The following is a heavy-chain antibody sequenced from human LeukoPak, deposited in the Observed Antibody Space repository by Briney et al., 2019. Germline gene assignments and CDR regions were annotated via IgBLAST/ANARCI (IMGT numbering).Heavy chain of an antibody. V-gene: IGHV1-8*01. CDR1: GYTFTNYD. D-gene: IGHD7-27*01. Sequence: ASVTVSFTASGYTFTNYDINWVRQATGQGLEWMGWMSPRSGNTGYAQKFQGRATMTRSTSISTAYMELSSLRSEDTAVYYCARGPPNWGFDYWGQGTLVTVSS. J-gene: IGHJ4*02. CDR3: ARGPPNWGFDY. CDR2: MSPRSGNT.